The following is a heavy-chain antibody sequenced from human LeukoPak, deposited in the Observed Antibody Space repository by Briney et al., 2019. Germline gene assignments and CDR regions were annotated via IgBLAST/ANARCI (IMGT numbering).Heavy chain of an antibody. CDR1: GFTFSSYA. V-gene: IGHV3-23*01. Sequence: GGSLRLSCAASGFTFSSYAMSWVRQAPGKGLEWVAAISAGGDSTYYADSVKGRFTISRDNSKNTLYLQMNNLRAEDTAVYYCALTGSRTGCWGQGTLVTVSS. CDR3: ALTGSRTGC. J-gene: IGHJ4*02. CDR2: ISAGGDST. D-gene: IGHD7-27*01.